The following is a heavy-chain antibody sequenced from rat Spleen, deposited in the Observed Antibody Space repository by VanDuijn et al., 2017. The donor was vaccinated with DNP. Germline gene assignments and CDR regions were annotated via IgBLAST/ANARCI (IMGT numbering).Heavy chain of an antibody. CDR1: GIIFSDYN. V-gene: IGHV5-22*01. CDR2: IIYDGSST. Sequence: VQQAGGGLVEPGRSMKLSCVASGIIFSDYNMAWVRQAPKKGLEWVATIIYDGSSTYYGDSVKGRFTISRDNAKSILYQQMNGLRSEDIATYYCVRPLYDGSYYYGYFDYWGQGVMVTVSS. D-gene: IGHD1-12*02. CDR3: VRPLYDGSYYYGYFDY. J-gene: IGHJ2*01.